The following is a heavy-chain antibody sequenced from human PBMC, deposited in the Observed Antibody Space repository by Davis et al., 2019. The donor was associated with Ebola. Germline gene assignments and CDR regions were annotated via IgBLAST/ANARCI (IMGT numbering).Heavy chain of an antibody. CDR3: ARDNSWYGGAFLDY. Sequence: SLRLSCAASGFTFSSYGMHWVRQAPGKGLEWVAVIWYDGSNKYYADSVKGRFTISRDNSKNTLYLQMNSLRAEDTAVYYCARDNSWYGGAFLDYWGQGTLVTVSS. V-gene: IGHV3-33*01. CDR2: IWYDGSNK. D-gene: IGHD6-13*01. CDR1: GFTFSSYG. J-gene: IGHJ4*02.